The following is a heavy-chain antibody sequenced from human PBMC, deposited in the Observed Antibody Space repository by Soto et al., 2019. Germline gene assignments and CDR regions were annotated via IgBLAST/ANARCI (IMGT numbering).Heavy chain of an antibody. CDR1: GGTFSSYA. CDR2: IIPIFGTA. J-gene: IGHJ4*02. Sequence: QVQLVQSGAEVKKPGSSVKVSCKASGGTFSSYAISWVRQAPGQRLEWMGGIIPIFGTANYAQKFQGRVTITADESTSTAYMELSSLRSEDTAVYYCARGYYYDSSGYYSNAYYFDYWGQGTLVTVSS. V-gene: IGHV1-69*01. D-gene: IGHD3-22*01. CDR3: ARGYYYDSSGYYSNAYYFDY.